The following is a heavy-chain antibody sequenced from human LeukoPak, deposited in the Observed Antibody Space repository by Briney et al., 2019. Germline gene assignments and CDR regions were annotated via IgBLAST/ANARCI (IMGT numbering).Heavy chain of an antibody. V-gene: IGHV4-30-2*01. CDR1: GGSISSGGYY. CDR2: IYHSGST. CDR3: ARDEGPAICFDY. D-gene: IGHD6-25*01. Sequence: SQTLSLTCTVSGGSISSGGYYWSWIRQPPGKGLEWIGYIYHSGSTYYNPSLKSRVTISVDRSKNQFSLKLSSVTAADTAVYYCARDEGPAICFDYWGQGTLVTVSS. J-gene: IGHJ4*02.